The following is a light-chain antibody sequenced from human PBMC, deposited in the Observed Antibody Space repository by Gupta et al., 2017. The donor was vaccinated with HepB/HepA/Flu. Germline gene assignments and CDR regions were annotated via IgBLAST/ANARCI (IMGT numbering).Light chain of an antibody. J-gene: IGLJ2*01. CDR1: TSDVGSYNR. CDR3: SSYTSRSTVI. CDR2: EVT. V-gene: IGLV2-18*02. Sequence: QSALTQPPSVFGSPGQSVTIFCTGTTSDVGSYNRVSWYQQSPGTAPKLLISEVTKRPSGVPDRFSGSKSGSTASLTISGLQAEDEANYYCSSYTSRSTVIFGGGTKLTVL.